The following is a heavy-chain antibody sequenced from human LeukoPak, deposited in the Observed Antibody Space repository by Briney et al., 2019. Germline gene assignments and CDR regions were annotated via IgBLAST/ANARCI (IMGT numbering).Heavy chain of an antibody. J-gene: IGHJ4*02. CDR3: ARDPHCGSSSCLSYFDY. CDR1: GFTFSSYP. CDR2: VSSDGGVT. D-gene: IGHD2-2*01. V-gene: IGHV3-64*01. Sequence: GGSLRLSCAASGFTFSSYPMHWVRQAPGKGLEYVSAVSSDGGVTYYANSVKGRFIISRDNSKHTVHLQMGSLRGEGMAVYYCARDPHCGSSSCLSYFDYWGQGTLVTVSS.